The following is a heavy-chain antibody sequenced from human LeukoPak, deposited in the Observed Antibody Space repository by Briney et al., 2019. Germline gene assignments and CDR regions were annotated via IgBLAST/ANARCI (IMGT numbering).Heavy chain of an antibody. V-gene: IGHV1-69*05. D-gene: IGHD5-18*01. Sequence: GASVKVSCKASGGTFSSYAISWVRQAAGQGLEWMGRIIPIFGTANYAQKFQGRVTITTDESTSTAYMELSSLRSEDTAVYYCAGLGYSYGPGGWFDPWGQGTLVTVSS. CDR2: IIPIFGTA. CDR1: GGTFSSYA. CDR3: AGLGYSYGPGGWFDP. J-gene: IGHJ5*02.